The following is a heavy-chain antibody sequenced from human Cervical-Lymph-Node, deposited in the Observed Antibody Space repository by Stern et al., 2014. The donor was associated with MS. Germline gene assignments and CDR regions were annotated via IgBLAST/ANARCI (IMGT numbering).Heavy chain of an antibody. CDR3: AKDISERHYYFDS. J-gene: IGHJ4*02. V-gene: IGHV3-9*01. Sequence: EVKLVESGGGLVQPGRSLRLSCAASGFTFDDCAMHWVRQGPGKGLEWVSGISWNSNNIGYADSVRGRFTISRDNAKNSLYLQMNGLRPEDTALYYCAKDISERHYYFDSWGEGTLVTVSS. CDR1: GFTFDDCA. CDR2: ISWNSNNI. D-gene: IGHD3-16*02.